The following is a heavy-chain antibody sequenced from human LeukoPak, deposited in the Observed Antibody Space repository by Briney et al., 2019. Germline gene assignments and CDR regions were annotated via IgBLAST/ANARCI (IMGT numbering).Heavy chain of an antibody. CDR2: INPNSGGT. D-gene: IGHD6-13*01. CDR1: GYTSTGYY. V-gene: IGHV1-2*02. Sequence: ASVKVSCKASGYTSTGYYMHWVRQAPGQGLEWMGWINPNSGGTNYAQKFQGRVTMTRDTSISTAYMELSRLRSDDTAVYYCAKEEGYSSSWYYYWGQGTLVTVSS. J-gene: IGHJ4*02. CDR3: AKEEGYSSSWYYY.